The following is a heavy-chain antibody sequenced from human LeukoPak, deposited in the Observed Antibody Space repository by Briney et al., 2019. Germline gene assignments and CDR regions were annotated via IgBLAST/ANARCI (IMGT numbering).Heavy chain of an antibody. CDR2: IFDGKTI. J-gene: IGHJ4*02. CDR3: ASGAWAARLNS. Sequence: SETLSLTCAVYGESLNYYYWSWIRQSPGKGLEWIGDIFDGKTIDYNPSLKSRVTISAATSSQQFSLNLKSVTAADTAVYFCASGAWAARLNSWAQGALVIVSS. V-gene: IGHV4-34*12. D-gene: IGHD4-23*01. CDR1: GESLNYYY.